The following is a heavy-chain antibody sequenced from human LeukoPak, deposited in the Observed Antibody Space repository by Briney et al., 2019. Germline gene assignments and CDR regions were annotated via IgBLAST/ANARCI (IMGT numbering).Heavy chain of an antibody. CDR1: GGSISSSVYY. V-gene: IGHV4-39*01. CDR3: ARPNSSGWFSFDY. D-gene: IGHD6-19*01. CDR2: IYYSGST. J-gene: IGHJ4*02. Sequence: SETLSLTCTVSGGSISSSVYYSGGVRQPPRKGLGWSGGIYYSGSTYYNPSLKSRVTISVDTSKNQFSLKLSSVTAADTAVYYCARPNSSGWFSFDYWGQGTLVTVSS.